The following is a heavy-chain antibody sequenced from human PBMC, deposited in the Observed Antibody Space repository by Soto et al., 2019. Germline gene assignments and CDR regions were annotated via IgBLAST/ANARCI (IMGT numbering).Heavy chain of an antibody. CDR2: IWYDGSNK. Sequence: QVQLVESGGGVVQPGRSLRLSCAASGFTFSSYGMHWVRQAPGKGLEWVAVIWYDGSNKYYADSVKGRFTISRDNSKNTLYLQMNSLRAEDTAVYYCARDPLYCSSTSCYVDNYYYGMDVWGQGTTVTVSS. D-gene: IGHD2-2*01. V-gene: IGHV3-33*01. J-gene: IGHJ6*02. CDR3: ARDPLYCSSTSCYVDNYYYGMDV. CDR1: GFTFSSYG.